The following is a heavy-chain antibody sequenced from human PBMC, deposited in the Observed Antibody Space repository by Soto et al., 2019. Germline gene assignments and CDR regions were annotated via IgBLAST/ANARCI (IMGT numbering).Heavy chain of an antibody. CDR1: GFTFSSYS. CDR3: ASQVRIAVAGTFDY. Sequence: GGSLRLSCAASGFTFSSYSMNWVRQAPGKGLEWVSSISSSSSYIYYADSVKGRFTISRDNAKNSLYLQMNSLRAEDTAVYYCASQVRIAVAGTFDYWGQGTLVTVSS. CDR2: ISSSSSYI. V-gene: IGHV3-21*01. J-gene: IGHJ4*02. D-gene: IGHD6-19*01.